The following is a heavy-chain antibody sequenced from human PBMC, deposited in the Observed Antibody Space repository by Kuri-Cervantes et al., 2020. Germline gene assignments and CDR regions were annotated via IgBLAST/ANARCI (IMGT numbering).Heavy chain of an antibody. V-gene: IGHV3-33*01. CDR3: ARGYVLRYFDWSLNGMDV. Sequence: GESLKISCAASEFTFSSYGMHWVRQAPGKGLEWVAVIWYDGSNKYYADSVKGRFTISRDNSKNTLYLQMNSLRAEDTAVYYCARGYVLRYFDWSLNGMDVWGQGTTVTDSS. CDR2: IWYDGSNK. J-gene: IGHJ6*02. CDR1: EFTFSSYG. D-gene: IGHD3-9*01.